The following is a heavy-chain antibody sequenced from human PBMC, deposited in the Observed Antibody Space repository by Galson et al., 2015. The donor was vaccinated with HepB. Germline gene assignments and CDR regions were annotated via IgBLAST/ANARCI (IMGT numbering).Heavy chain of an antibody. J-gene: IGHJ4*02. V-gene: IGHV4-39*07. CDR3: ARAVGGDLVIPAESFDY. Sequence: ETLSLTCTVSGGSIRSRDYYLGWIRQPPGKGLEWIGSIYYSGTTYYNPSLKSRVTISVDTSKDQFSLNLSSVTAADTAVYFCARAVGGDLVIPAESFDYWGQGTLVTVSS. CDR1: GGSIRSRDYY. D-gene: IGHD3-9*01. CDR2: IYYSGTT.